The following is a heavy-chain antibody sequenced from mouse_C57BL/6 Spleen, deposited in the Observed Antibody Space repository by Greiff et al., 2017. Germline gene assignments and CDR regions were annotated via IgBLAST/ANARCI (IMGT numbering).Heavy chain of an antibody. CDR3: ARRAGPYAMDY. J-gene: IGHJ4*01. CDR1: GYTFTTYP. Sequence: QVQLKQSGAELVKPGASVTMSCKASGYTFTTYPLEWMKQNHGKSLEWIGNFHPYNDDTKYTEKIKGTDTLTVEKSSSTVYLELSRLTSDDSAVYYCARRAGPYAMDYWGQGTSVTVSS. CDR2: FHPYNDDT. V-gene: IGHV1-47*01.